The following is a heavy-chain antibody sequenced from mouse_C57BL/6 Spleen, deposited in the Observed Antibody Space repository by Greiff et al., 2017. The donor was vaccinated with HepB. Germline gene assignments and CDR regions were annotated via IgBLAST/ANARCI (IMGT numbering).Heavy chain of an antibody. V-gene: IGHV1-69*01. J-gene: IGHJ2*01. D-gene: IGHD1-1*01. CDR3: ARGERYYGSSSYYFDY. CDR1: GYTFTSYW. Sequence: VQLQQPGAELVMPGASVKLSCKASGYTFTSYWMHWVKQRPGQGLEWIGEIDPSDSYTNYNQKFKGKSTLTVDKSSSTAYMQLSSLTSEDSAVYYCARGERYYGSSSYYFDYWGQGTTLTVSS. CDR2: IDPSDSYT.